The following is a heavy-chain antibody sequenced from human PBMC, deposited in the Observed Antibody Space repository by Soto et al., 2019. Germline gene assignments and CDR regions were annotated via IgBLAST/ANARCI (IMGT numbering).Heavy chain of an antibody. CDR1: GFTFSSYA. CDR2: ISYDGSNK. CDR3: ARVPSSSGRAHFDY. Sequence: GGSLRLSCAASGFTFSSYAMHWVRQAPGKGLEWVAVISYDGSNKYYADSVKGRFTISRDNSRNTLYLQMNSLRAEDTAVYYCARVPSSSGRAHFDYWGQGTLVTVSS. J-gene: IGHJ4*02. V-gene: IGHV3-30-3*01. D-gene: IGHD2-15*01.